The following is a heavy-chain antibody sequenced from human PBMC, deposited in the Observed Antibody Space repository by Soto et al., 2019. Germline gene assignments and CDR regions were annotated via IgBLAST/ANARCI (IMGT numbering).Heavy chain of an antibody. Sequence: GGSLRLSCAASGFTFSTYVMHWVRQAPGKGLEWLAVMSYDGGSKNYADSVKGRFTISRDNSKNTLYLQMNNLRIEDTAVYYCVRDGPHITIYGYGHYWGQGTLVTVSS. CDR2: MSYDGGSK. D-gene: IGHD3-3*01. V-gene: IGHV3-30-3*01. J-gene: IGHJ4*02. CDR1: GFTFSTYV. CDR3: VRDGPHITIYGYGHY.